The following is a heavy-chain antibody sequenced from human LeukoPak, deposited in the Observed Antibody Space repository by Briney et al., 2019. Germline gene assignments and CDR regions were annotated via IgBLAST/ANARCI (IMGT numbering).Heavy chain of an antibody. J-gene: IGHJ4*02. CDR2: IYPGDSDT. CDR3: ARTGYYYGSGSYYNFIDY. V-gene: IGHV5-51*01. CDR1: GYSFTSYW. Sequence: GESLKISCKGSGYSFTSYWIGWVRQMPGKGLEWMGIIYPGDSDTRYSPSFQGQVTISADKSISTAYLQWSSLKASDTAMYYCARTGYYYGSGSYYNFIDYWGQGTLVTVSS. D-gene: IGHD3-10*01.